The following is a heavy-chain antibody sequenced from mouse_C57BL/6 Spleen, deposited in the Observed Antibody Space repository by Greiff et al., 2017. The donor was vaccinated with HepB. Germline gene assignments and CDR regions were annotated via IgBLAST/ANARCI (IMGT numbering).Heavy chain of an antibody. CDR2: IHPNSGST. J-gene: IGHJ1*03. CDR1: GYTFTSYW. CDR3: ARRRGTSWYFDV. D-gene: IGHD3-3*01. Sequence: VQLQQPGAELVKPGASVKLSCKASGYTFTSYWMHWVKQRPGQGLEWIGMIHPNSGSTNYNEKFKSKATLTVDKSSSTAYMQLSSLTSEDSAVYYCARRRGTSWYFDVWGTGTTVTVSS. V-gene: IGHV1-64*01.